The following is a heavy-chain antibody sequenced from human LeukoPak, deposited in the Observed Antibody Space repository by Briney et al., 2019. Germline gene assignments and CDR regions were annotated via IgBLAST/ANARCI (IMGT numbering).Heavy chain of an antibody. D-gene: IGHD4-23*01. V-gene: IGHV3-48*03. Sequence: PGGSLRLSYAASGFTFSSYEMNWVRQAPGKGLEWVSYISSSGSTIYYADPVKGRFTISRDNAKNSLYLQMNSLRAEDTAVYYCARGNLNYGGNSNYWGQGTLVTVSS. CDR2: ISSSGSTI. J-gene: IGHJ4*02. CDR3: ARGNLNYGGNSNY. CDR1: GFTFSSYE.